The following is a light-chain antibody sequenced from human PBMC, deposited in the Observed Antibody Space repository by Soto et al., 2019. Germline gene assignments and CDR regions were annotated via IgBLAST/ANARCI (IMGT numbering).Light chain of an antibody. Sequence: QSVLTQPRSLSGSPGHSVTISCTGTSGDVGGYDYVAWYQQRAGEAPQLMIYDVTKRPSGVPDRFSGSKSGNTAFLTISGLHSEDEADYYCSSYAGSYLWVFGGGTQLIVL. CDR2: DVT. J-gene: IGLJ3*02. CDR1: SGDVGGYDY. V-gene: IGLV2-11*01. CDR3: SSYAGSYLWV.